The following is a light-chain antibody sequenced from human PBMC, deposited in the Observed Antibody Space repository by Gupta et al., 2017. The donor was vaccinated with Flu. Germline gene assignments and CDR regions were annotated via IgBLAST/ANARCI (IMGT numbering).Light chain of an antibody. CDR3: YVWATSSEHRSV. Sequence: SYVLTQPPSVSVAPGQTAKFTCGGDNIGSKSVSWYQQRPGQAPVPVVYVVSDRPSGIPERYAGFTACNTGNPTTRTVEVGYEADEDEYVWATSSEHRSVFGVGTKFTVL. V-gene: IGLV3-21*02. CDR2: VVS. J-gene: IGLJ3*02. CDR1: NIGSKS.